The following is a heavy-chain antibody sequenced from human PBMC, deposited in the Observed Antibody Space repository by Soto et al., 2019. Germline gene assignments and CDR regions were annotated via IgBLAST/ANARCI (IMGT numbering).Heavy chain of an antibody. D-gene: IGHD6-19*01. V-gene: IGHV1-8*01. CDR1: GYTFTSYD. CDR2: MNPNSGNT. Sequence: ASVKVTSKASGYTFTSYDINWVRQATGQGFEWMGWMNPNSGNTGYAQKFQGWVTMTRDTSISTAYMDLSRLRSDDTAVYYCARGFSGRTFDIWGQGTMVTVS. CDR3: ARGFSGRTFDI. J-gene: IGHJ3*02.